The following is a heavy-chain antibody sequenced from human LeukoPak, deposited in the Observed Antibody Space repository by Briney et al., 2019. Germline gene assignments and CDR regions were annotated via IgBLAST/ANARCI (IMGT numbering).Heavy chain of an antibody. J-gene: IGHJ4*02. CDR3: ARAPRGFQWFVEH. CDR1: GFTFSSYA. V-gene: IGHV3-30-3*01. Sequence: PGRSLRLSCAASGFTFSSYAMHWVRQAPGKGLEWVAVISYDGSNKYYADSVKGRFTISRDSSTNTLYLQMNSLRAEDTAVYYCARAPRGFQWFVEHWGQGTLVTVSS. D-gene: IGHD3-22*01. CDR2: ISYDGSNK.